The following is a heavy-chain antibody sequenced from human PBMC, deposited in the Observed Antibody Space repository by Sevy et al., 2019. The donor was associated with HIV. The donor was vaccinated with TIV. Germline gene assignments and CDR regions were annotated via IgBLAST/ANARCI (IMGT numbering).Heavy chain of an antibody. CDR2: FDPEDGET. CDR1: GYTLTQLS. CDR3: ATTKDYYDSSGSPFDY. D-gene: IGHD3-22*01. V-gene: IGHV1-24*01. Sequence: ASVKVSCKVSGYTLTQLSMHWVRQAPGKGLEWMVSFDPEDGETLYAQNFQGRVTMTEDTSTDTAYMALSSLRSEDTAIYDSATTKDYYDSSGSPFDYWGQGTLVTVSS. J-gene: IGHJ4*02.